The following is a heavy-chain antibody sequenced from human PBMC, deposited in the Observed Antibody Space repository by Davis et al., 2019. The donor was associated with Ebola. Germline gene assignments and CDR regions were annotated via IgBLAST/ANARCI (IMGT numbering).Heavy chain of an antibody. Sequence: ASVKVSCKASGYTFTGYYMHWVRQAPGQGLEWMGRINPNSGGTNYAQKFQGRVTMTRNTSISTAYMELSSLRSEDTAVYYCARGGMIAAAVLYYYYGMDVWGKGTTVTVSS. D-gene: IGHD6-13*01. CDR2: INPNSGGT. CDR3: ARGGMIAAAVLYYYYGMDV. V-gene: IGHV1-2*06. CDR1: GYTFTGYY. J-gene: IGHJ6*04.